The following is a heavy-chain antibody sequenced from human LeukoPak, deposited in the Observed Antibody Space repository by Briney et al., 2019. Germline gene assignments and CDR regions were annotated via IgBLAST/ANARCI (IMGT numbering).Heavy chain of an antibody. V-gene: IGHV1-69*13. CDR2: IIPIFGTA. CDR1: GGTFSSYA. J-gene: IGHJ6*02. D-gene: IGHD2-15*01. Sequence: SVKVSCKASGGTFSSYAISWVRQAPGQGLEWMGGIIPIFGTANYAQKFQGRVTITADESTSTAYMELSSLRSEDTAVYYCASPRDSRQDYGMDVWGQGTTVTVSS. CDR3: ASPRDSRQDYGMDV.